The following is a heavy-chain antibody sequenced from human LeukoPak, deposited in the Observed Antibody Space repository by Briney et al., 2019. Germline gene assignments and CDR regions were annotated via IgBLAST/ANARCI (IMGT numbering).Heavy chain of an antibody. J-gene: IGHJ6*02. Sequence: GGSLRLSCAASGFTFSSYWMSWVRQAPGKGLEWVANIKQDGSEKYYVDSVKGRFTISRDNAKNSLYLQMNSLRAEDTAVYYCARDLMVRGVTQGVQYYYGMDVWGQGTTVTVSS. V-gene: IGHV3-7*01. CDR3: ARDLMVRGVTQGVQYYYGMDV. D-gene: IGHD3-10*01. CDR1: GFTFSSYW. CDR2: IKQDGSEK.